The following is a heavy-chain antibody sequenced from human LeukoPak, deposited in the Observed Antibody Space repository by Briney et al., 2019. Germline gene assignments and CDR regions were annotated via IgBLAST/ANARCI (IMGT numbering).Heavy chain of an antibody. Sequence: GGSLRLSCAASGFTFSSYGMHWVRQAPGKGLEWVAFIRYDGSNKYYADSVKGRFTISRDNSKNTLYLRMNSLRAEETAVYYCAKVGIAVAGGRVGSFDYWGQGTLVTVSS. V-gene: IGHV3-30*02. CDR2: IRYDGSNK. J-gene: IGHJ4*02. D-gene: IGHD6-19*01. CDR3: AKVGIAVAGGRVGSFDY. CDR1: GFTFSSYG.